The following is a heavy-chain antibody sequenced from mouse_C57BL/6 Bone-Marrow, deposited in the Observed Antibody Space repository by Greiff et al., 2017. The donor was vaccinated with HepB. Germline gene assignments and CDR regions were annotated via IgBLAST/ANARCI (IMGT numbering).Heavy chain of an antibody. V-gene: IGHV3-6*01. CDR1: GYSITSGYY. CDR3: ARGYYGNFYYFDY. D-gene: IGHD2-1*01. Sequence: EVKLVESGPGLVKPSQSLSLTCSVTGYSITSGYYWNWIRQFPGNKLEWMGYISYDGSNNYNPSLKNRISITRDTSKNQFFLKLNSVTTEDTATYYCARGYYGNFYYFDYWGQGTTLTVSS. J-gene: IGHJ2*01. CDR2: ISYDGSN.